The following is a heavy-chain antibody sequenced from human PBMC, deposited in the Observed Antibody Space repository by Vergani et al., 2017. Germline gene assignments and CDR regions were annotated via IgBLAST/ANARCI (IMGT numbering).Heavy chain of an antibody. Sequence: QVQLVQSGAEVKKPGASVKVSCKASGYTFPGYYIHWVRQAPGQGLEWMGWINPNSCCTNYAQKFQGRVTMTRDTSISTAYMELSRLRSDDTAVYYCARTIVVATPFDYWGQGTLVTVSS. J-gene: IGHJ4*02. CDR1: GYTFPGYY. CDR3: ARTIVVATPFDY. D-gene: IGHD3-22*01. CDR2: INPNSCCT. V-gene: IGHV1-2*02.